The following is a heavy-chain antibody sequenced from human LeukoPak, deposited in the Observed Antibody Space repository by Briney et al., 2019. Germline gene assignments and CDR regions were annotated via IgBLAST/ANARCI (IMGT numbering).Heavy chain of an antibody. J-gene: IGHJ4*02. CDR3: AKRVAYSSTWPYFDY. CDR1: GFTFSSYA. Sequence: PGGSLRLSCAASGFTFSSYAMTWVRQAPGKGLQWVSIIRSDSGTDYADSVKGRFTISRDSSKNTLYLQMSSLRAEDTAVYYCAKRVAYSSTWPYFDYWGQGTLVTVSS. D-gene: IGHD6-13*01. CDR2: IRSDSGT. V-gene: IGHV3-23*01.